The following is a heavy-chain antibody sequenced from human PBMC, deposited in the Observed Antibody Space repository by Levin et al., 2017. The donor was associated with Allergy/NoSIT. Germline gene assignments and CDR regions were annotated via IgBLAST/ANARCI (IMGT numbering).Heavy chain of an antibody. Sequence: SETLSLTCTVSGGSISSYYWSWIRQPPGKGLEWIGYISYSGSTNYNPSLKSRVTISVDTSENQFSLNLRSVTAADTAVYFCARHETTVVTAWFDYWGQGTLVTVSS. V-gene: IGHV4-59*08. CDR2: ISYSGST. D-gene: IGHD4-11*01. CDR3: ARHETTVVTAWFDY. CDR1: GGSISSYY. J-gene: IGHJ4*02.